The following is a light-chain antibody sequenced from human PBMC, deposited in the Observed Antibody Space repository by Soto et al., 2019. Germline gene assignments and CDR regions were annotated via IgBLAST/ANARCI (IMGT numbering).Light chain of an antibody. CDR3: SSYTSSSLHV. Sequence: QSVLTQPASVSGSPGQSITISCTGTSSDVGGYNYVSWYQQHPGKAPKLMIYDVSNRPSGVSNRFSGSKSGNTASLTISGLQAEDEAYYYCSSYTSSSLHVFGTGTKLTVL. V-gene: IGLV2-14*03. CDR2: DVS. J-gene: IGLJ1*01. CDR1: SSDVGGYNY.